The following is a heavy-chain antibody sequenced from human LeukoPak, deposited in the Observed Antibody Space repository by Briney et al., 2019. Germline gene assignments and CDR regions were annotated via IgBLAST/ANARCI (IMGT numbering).Heavy chain of an antibody. V-gene: IGHV4-59*12. D-gene: IGHD6-19*01. CDR3: ARGRVAGTSYYFDY. CDR1: GGSLTSYY. CDR2: VYSTGTT. Sequence: PSETLSLTCTVSGGSLTSYYWKWIRQPPGQGLEWIGHVYSTGTTNYNPSLNSRVTISVDTSKNQFSLKLSSVTAADTAVYYCARGRVAGTSYYFDYWGQGTLVTVSS. J-gene: IGHJ4*02.